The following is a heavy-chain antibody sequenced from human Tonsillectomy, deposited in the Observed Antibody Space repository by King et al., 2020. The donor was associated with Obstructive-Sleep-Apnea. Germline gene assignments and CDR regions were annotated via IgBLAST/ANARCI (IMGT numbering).Heavy chain of an antibody. Sequence: VQLVQSGAEVKKPGASVKVSCKASGYTFTGYHIHWVRQAPGQGLELMGWINPNSGGTNYAQKFQGRVTMTRDTSISTAYMELSRLISDDTAVYYCATVAVSTATYYFDYWGQGTLVTVSS. CDR1: GYTFTGYH. CDR3: ATVAVSTATYYFDY. D-gene: IGHD4-17*01. V-gene: IGHV1-2*02. J-gene: IGHJ4*02. CDR2: INPNSGGT.